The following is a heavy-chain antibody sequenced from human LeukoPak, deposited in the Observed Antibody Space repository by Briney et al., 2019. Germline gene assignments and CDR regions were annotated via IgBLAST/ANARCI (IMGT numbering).Heavy chain of an antibody. Sequence: GASVKVSCKASGYTFTSYYMHWVRQAPGQGLEWMGIINPSGGSTSYAQKLQGRVTMTTDTSTSTAYMELRSLRSDDTAVYYCARDSPLVTIFGVVISESPYYYYGMDVWGQGTTVTVSS. CDR2: INPSGGST. CDR1: GYTFTSYY. D-gene: IGHD3-3*01. V-gene: IGHV1-46*01. J-gene: IGHJ6*02. CDR3: ARDSPLVTIFGVVISESPYYYYGMDV.